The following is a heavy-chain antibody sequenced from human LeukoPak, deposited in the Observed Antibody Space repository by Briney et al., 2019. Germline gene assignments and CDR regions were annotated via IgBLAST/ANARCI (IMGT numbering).Heavy chain of an antibody. D-gene: IGHD3-10*01. CDR2: IWYDGSNK. CDR1: GFTFSSYG. CDR3: ARDLHPFHYGSGSMSG. Sequence: GGSLRLSCAASGFTFSSYGMPWVRQAPGKGLEWVAVIWYDGSNKYYADSVQGRFTISRDNSKNTLYLQMNSLRAEDTAVYYCARDLHPFHYGSGSMSGWGQGTLVTVSS. J-gene: IGHJ4*02. V-gene: IGHV3-33*01.